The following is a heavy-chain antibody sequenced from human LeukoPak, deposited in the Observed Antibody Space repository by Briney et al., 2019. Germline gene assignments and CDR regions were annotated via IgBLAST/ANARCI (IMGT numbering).Heavy chain of an antibody. CDR1: GGSISSYY. CDR3: ARGRLRYIDWAYEYYFDY. J-gene: IGHJ4*02. V-gene: IGHV4-59*01. D-gene: IGHD3-9*01. CDR2: IYYSGST. Sequence: SETLSLTCTVSGGSISSYYWSWIRQPPGKGLEWIGYIYYSGSTNYNPSLKSRVTISVDTSKNQFSLKLSSVTAADTAVYYCARGRLRYIDWAYEYYFDYWGQGTLVTVSS.